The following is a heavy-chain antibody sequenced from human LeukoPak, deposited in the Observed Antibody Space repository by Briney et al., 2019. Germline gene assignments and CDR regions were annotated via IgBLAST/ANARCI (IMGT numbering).Heavy chain of an antibody. D-gene: IGHD3-9*01. J-gene: IGHJ4*02. Sequence: SVKVSCKASGGTFSSYAISWVRQAPGQGLEWMGGIIPIFGTANYAQKFQGRVTITADKSTSTAYMELSSLRSEDTAVYYCAREELRYFDWLPHYFDYWGQGTLVTVSS. V-gene: IGHV1-69*06. CDR1: GGTFSSYA. CDR2: IIPIFGTA. CDR3: AREELRYFDWLPHYFDY.